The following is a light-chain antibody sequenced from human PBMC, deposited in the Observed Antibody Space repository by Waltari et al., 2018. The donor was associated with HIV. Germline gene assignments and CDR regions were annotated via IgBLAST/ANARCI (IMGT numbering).Light chain of an antibody. V-gene: IGKV3-20*01. Sequence: EIVLTQSPGTLSLSPGERATLSCRASQSVTNSFLAWYQQKPGLAPRLLIYGASSRATDIPDRVSGSGSGTDFTLTISRLEPEDFALYYCQQYGNSPFTFGPGTKVEMK. CDR2: GAS. CDR1: QSVTNSF. CDR3: QQYGNSPFT. J-gene: IGKJ3*01.